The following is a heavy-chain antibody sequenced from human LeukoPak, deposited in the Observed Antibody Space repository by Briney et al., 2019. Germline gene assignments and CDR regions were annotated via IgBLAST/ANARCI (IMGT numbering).Heavy chain of an antibody. J-gene: IGHJ4*02. CDR1: GYTFTGYY. CDR3: ARDYYGDHATFDY. CDR2: INPNSGGT. V-gene: IGHV1-2*02. D-gene: IGHD4-17*01. Sequence: ASVKVSCKASGYTFTGYYMHWVRQAPGQGLEWMGWINPNSGGTNYAQKFQGRVTMTRDTSISTAYMELSRLRSDDTAVYYCARDYYGDHATFDYWGQGTLVTVSS.